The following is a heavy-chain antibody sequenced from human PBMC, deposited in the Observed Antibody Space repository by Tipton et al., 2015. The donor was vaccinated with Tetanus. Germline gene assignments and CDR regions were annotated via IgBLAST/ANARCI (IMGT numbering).Heavy chain of an antibody. CDR1: GGKYTTHG. CDR3: VRHIVGAVPKGYNWFAP. CDR2: IIPKFGTT. D-gene: IGHD1-26*01. J-gene: IGHJ5*02. Sequence: QSGAEVKRPGSSVKVSCKASGGKYTTHGVTWVRQAPGRTLEWIGGIIPKFGTTKYVQKFEGRVTITADELATTAYMDLRGLTSEDTATYYCVRHIVGAVPKGYNWFAPWGQGTLVTVSS. V-gene: IGHV1-69*01.